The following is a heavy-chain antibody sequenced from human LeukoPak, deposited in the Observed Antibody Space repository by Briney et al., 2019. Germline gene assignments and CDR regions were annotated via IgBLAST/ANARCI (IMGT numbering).Heavy chain of an antibody. Sequence: ASVKVSCKASGYTFTSYAMNWVRQAPGQGLEWMGWINTNTGTPTYAQGFTGRFVFSLDSSVSTAYLQISSLQAEDIAVYYCVRQYSGYESLYFDSWGQGTLVTVSS. CDR1: GYTFTSYA. V-gene: IGHV7-4-1*02. D-gene: IGHD5-12*01. CDR2: INTNTGTP. J-gene: IGHJ4*02. CDR3: VRQYSGYESLYFDS.